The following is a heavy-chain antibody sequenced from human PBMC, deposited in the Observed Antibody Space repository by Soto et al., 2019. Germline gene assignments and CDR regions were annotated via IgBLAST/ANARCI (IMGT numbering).Heavy chain of an antibody. V-gene: IGHV4-34*01. CDR2: INHSGST. Sequence: QVQLQQWGAGLLKPSETLSLTCAVYGGSFSGYYWSWIRQPPGKGLEWIGEINHSGSTNYNPSLKSRVTISVDTSKNQFSLKLSSVTAADTAVYYCARGLRWSAVAGFDYWGQGTLVTVSS. D-gene: IGHD2-21*01. CDR1: GGSFSGYY. CDR3: ARGLRWSAVAGFDY. J-gene: IGHJ4*02.